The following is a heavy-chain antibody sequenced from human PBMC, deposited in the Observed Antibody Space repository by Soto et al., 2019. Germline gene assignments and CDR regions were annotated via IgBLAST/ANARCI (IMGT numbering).Heavy chain of an antibody. CDR2: IIPIFGTP. V-gene: IGHV1-69*13. J-gene: IGHJ4*02. CDR3: ARAVFDYYDSSSPGYFDY. D-gene: IGHD3-22*01. Sequence: SVKVSCKASGGTFSSYSISWVRQAPGQGLEWMGGIIPIFGTPNYAQKFQGRVTITADESTSTAYMELSSLRSEDTAVYYCARAVFDYYDSSSPGYFDYWGQGTPVTVSS. CDR1: GGTFSSYS.